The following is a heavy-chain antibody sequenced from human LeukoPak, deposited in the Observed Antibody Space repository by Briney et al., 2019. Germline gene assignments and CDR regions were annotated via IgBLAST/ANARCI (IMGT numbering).Heavy chain of an antibody. CDR3: ARDLYCSSTSCYTRLNWFDP. CDR2: ISAYNGNT. Sequence: ASVKVSCKASGYTFTSYGISWVRQAPGQGLEWMGWISAYNGNTNYAQKLQGRVTMTTDTSTSTAYMELRSLRSDDTAVCYCARDLYCSSTSCYTRLNWFDPWGQGTLVTVSS. CDR1: GYTFTSYG. J-gene: IGHJ5*02. D-gene: IGHD2-2*02. V-gene: IGHV1-18*01.